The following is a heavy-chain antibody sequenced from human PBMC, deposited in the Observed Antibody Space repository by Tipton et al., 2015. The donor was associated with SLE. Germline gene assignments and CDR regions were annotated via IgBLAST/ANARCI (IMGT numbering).Heavy chain of an antibody. V-gene: IGHV4-61*02. D-gene: IGHD3-16*01. J-gene: IGHJ4*02. CDR2: IYTSGST. CDR1: GGSISSGSFY. CDR3: ARHSGYYDSEHYFDY. Sequence: TLSLTCTVSGGSISSGSFYWSWIRQPAGKGLEWIGRIYTSGSTSYNPSLKSRVTISVDTSKNQFSLKLSSVTAADTAVYYCARHSGYYDSEHYFDYWGQGTLVTVSS.